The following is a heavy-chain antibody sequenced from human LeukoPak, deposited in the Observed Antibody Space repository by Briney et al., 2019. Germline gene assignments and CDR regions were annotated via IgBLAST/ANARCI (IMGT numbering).Heavy chain of an antibody. CDR3: ARSRFYKSSIDY. CDR2: ISSSNSYI. J-gene: IGHJ4*02. V-gene: IGHV3-21*01. Sequence: PGGSLRLSCAASGFTFDDYGLSWVRQVPGKGLEWVSSISSSNSYIYYADSVKGRFTISRDNAKNSLYLQMNSLRAEDTAVYYCARSRFYKSSIDYWGQGTLVTVSS. D-gene: IGHD5-24*01. CDR1: GFTFDDYG.